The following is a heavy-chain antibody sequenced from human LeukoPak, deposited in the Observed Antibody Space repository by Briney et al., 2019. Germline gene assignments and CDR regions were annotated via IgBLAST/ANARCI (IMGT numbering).Heavy chain of an antibody. CDR1: EFSFSSYW. CDR2: IKSDGSAT. V-gene: IGHV3-74*01. Sequence: GGSLRLSCAGSEFSFSSYWMHWVRQPPEKGLEWVFSIKSDGSATAYADSVKGRFTISRDNAKNTLYLQMNSLRAEDTAIYYCARALGYWGQGTLVTVSS. CDR3: ARALGY. J-gene: IGHJ4*02.